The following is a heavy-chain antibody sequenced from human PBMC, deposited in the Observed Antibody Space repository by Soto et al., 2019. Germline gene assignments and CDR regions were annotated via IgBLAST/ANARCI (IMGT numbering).Heavy chain of an antibody. V-gene: IGHV3-23*01. Sequence: SGFTFSSYAMSWVRQAPGKGLEWVSAISGSGGSTYYADSVKGRFTISRDNSKNTLYLQMNSLRAEDTAVYYCAKDCSGGSCYSGDGYYWGQGTLVTVSS. J-gene: IGHJ4*02. CDR1: GFTFSSYA. D-gene: IGHD2-15*01. CDR3: AKDCSGGSCYSGDGYY. CDR2: ISGSGGST.